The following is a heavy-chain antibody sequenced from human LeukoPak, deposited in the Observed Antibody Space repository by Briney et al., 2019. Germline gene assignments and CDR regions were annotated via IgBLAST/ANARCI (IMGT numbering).Heavy chain of an antibody. Sequence: PGGSLRLSCAASGFTFSGYWMSWVRQAPGKGLEWVANIKQDGSEKYYVDSVKGRFTISRDNAKNSLYLQMNSLRAEDTAVYYCARDSSSSWVYYYYYYMDVWGKGTTVTVSS. CDR2: IKQDGSEK. CDR1: GFTFSGYW. J-gene: IGHJ6*03. V-gene: IGHV3-7*01. D-gene: IGHD6-13*01. CDR3: ARDSSSSWVYYYYYYMDV.